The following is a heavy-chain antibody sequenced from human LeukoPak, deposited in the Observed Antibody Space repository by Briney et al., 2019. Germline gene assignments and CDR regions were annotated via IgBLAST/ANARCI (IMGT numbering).Heavy chain of an antibody. Sequence: GGSLRLSCAASGFTFDDYAMHWVRQTPGKGLEWVSSISSSSSYIYYADSVKGRFTISRDNAKNSLYLQMNSLRAEDTAVYYCARGGPVVLMVFDYWGQGTLVTVSS. CDR2: ISSSSSYI. CDR1: GFTFDDYA. CDR3: ARGGPVVLMVFDY. J-gene: IGHJ4*02. V-gene: IGHV3-21*01. D-gene: IGHD2-8*01.